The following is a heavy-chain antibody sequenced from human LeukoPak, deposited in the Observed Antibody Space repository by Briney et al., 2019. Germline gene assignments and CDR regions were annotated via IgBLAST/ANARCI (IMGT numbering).Heavy chain of an antibody. CDR1: GYTYW. V-gene: IGHV5-51*01. CDR2: TYPGDSET. D-gene: IGHD6-25*01. CDR3: ASGVQSSGRLGAFDI. J-gene: IGHJ3*02. Sequence: GQSLKISCKASGYTYWIGWVRQMPGKGLEWMGITYPGDSETKYSPSFQGQVTVSADRSIGTAYLQWSSLKASDTAMYYCASGVQSSGRLGAFDIWGQGTMVTVSS.